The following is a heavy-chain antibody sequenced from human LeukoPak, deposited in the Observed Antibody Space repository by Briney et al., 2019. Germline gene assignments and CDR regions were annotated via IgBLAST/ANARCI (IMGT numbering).Heavy chain of an antibody. V-gene: IGHV1-69*13. CDR2: IIPIFGTA. D-gene: IGHD6-6*01. Sequence: SVKVSCKASGGTFSSYAISWVRQDPGQGLEWMGGIIPIFGTANYAQKFQGRVTITADESTSTAYMELSSLRSEDTAVYYCARARRYSSSEFDYWGQGTLVTVSS. J-gene: IGHJ4*02. CDR1: GGTFSSYA. CDR3: ARARRYSSSEFDY.